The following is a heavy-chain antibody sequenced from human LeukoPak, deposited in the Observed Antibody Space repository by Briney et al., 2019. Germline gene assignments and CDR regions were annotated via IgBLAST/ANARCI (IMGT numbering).Heavy chain of an antibody. D-gene: IGHD3-10*01. CDR2: VYYTGST. J-gene: IGHJ5*02. Sequence: SETLSLTCSVSGASVTSGSFYWGWLRQSPGKGLEWIATVYYTGSTYYDPSLKSRVSISIDTSNNQFSLNVNSVSAADRAVYYCARHSGSGSLSRPFDPWGQGTLVTVTS. CDR1: GASVTSGSFY. CDR3: ARHSGSGSLSRPFDP. V-gene: IGHV4-39*01.